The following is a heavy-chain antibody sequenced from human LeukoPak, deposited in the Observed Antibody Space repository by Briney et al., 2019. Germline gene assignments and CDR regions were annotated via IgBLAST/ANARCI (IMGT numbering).Heavy chain of an antibody. CDR2: ISSSSSSI. Sequence: GGSLRLSCAASGFTFSSYSMNWVRQAPGKGLECVSSISSSSSSIYYADSVKGRFTISRDDAKNSLYLQMDSLRAEDTAVYYCARTATDTGEFDYWGQGTLVTVSS. CDR1: GFTFSSYS. CDR3: ARTATDTGEFDY. D-gene: IGHD6-13*01. V-gene: IGHV3-21*01. J-gene: IGHJ4*02.